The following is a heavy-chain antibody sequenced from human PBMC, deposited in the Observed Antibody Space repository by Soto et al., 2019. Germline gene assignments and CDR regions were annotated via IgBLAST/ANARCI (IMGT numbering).Heavy chain of an antibody. CDR1: GFTFSSYG. Sequence: GGSLRLSCAASGFTFSSYGMHWVRQAPGKGLEWVAVISYDGSNKYYADSVKGRFTISRDNSKNTLYLQMNSLRAEDTAVYYCAKDLSLYARKSFVDYWGQGTLVTVSS. CDR2: ISYDGSNK. J-gene: IGHJ4*02. V-gene: IGHV3-30*18. CDR3: AKDLSLYARKSFVDY. D-gene: IGHD2-8*01.